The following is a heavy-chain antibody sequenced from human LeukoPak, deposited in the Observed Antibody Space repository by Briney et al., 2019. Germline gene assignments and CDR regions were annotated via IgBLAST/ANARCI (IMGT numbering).Heavy chain of an antibody. D-gene: IGHD6-6*01. CDR3: ARRLEYSSSFNY. Sequence: SETLSLTCSVSGGSISSSSHYWGWIRQPPGKGLEWIGSIYYSSGSTYYNPSLKSRVTISVDTSKNQVSLKLSSVTAADTAVYYCARRLEYSSSFNYWGQGILVTVTS. CDR1: GGSISSSSHY. V-gene: IGHV4-39*01. J-gene: IGHJ4*02. CDR2: IYYSSGST.